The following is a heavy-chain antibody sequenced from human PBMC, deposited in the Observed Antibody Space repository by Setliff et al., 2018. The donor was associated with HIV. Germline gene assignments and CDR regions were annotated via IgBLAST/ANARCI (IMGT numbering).Heavy chain of an antibody. CDR1: GGSISNYY. Sequence: PSETLSLTCTVSGGSISNYYWSWIRQPPGKGLEWIGYIYTSGSTDYNPSLKSRVTMSVDLSKNQFSLKLSSATAADTAVYYCARFREYYNFLAFPWGQGTLVTVSS. J-gene: IGHJ5*02. D-gene: IGHD3-3*01. CDR2: IYTSGST. V-gene: IGHV4-4*08. CDR3: ARFREYYNFLAFP.